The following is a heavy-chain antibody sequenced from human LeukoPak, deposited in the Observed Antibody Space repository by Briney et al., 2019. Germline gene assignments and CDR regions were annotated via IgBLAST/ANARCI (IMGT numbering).Heavy chain of an antibody. Sequence: GGSLRLSCAASGFTFSDHYMDWVRQAPGKGLEWVGRIRNKVNSYITEYAASVTGRFTISRDDSKNSLYLQMNSLKTEDTAVYYCTRVAPVTGSRYFDYWGQRALVTVSS. CDR3: TRVAPVTGSRYFDY. CDR1: GFTFSDHY. D-gene: IGHD6-19*01. V-gene: IGHV3-72*01. CDR2: IRNKVNSYIT. J-gene: IGHJ4*02.